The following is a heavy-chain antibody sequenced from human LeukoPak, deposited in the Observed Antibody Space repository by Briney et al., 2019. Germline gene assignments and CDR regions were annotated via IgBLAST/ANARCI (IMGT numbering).Heavy chain of an antibody. J-gene: IGHJ6*02. D-gene: IGHD3-22*01. CDR2: IYYSGST. CDR1: GGSISSYY. Sequence: SETLSLTCTVSGGSISSYYWSWIRQPPGKGLGWIGYIYYSGSTNYNPSLKSRVTISVDTSKNQFSLKLSSVTAADTAVYYCARAYYYDRFGMDVWGQGTTVTVSS. CDR3: ARAYYYDRFGMDV. V-gene: IGHV4-59*01.